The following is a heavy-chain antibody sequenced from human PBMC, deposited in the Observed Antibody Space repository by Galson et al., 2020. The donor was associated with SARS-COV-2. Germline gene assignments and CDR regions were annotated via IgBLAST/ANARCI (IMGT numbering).Heavy chain of an antibody. D-gene: IGHD3-16*01. CDR3: VRGSPSYDYVWGNYGDN. V-gene: IGHV3-7*01. CDR1: GFNFRSHW. Sequence: GGSLRLSCVASGFNFRSHWMSWVRQAPGKGLDWVADIKLDGSVKHYVDSVKGRFSISRDNAKNSLFLQMNSLRAEDTAVYHCVRGSPSYDYVWGNYGDNWGQGTLVTVSS. J-gene: IGHJ4*02. CDR2: IKLDGSVK.